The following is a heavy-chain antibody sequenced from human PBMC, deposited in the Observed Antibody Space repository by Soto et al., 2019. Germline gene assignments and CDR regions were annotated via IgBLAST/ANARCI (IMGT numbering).Heavy chain of an antibody. CDR3: VTGRPTHWYA. V-gene: IGHV3-13*01. CDR2: IGGGGDT. CDR1: GFTFSSFD. D-gene: IGHD2-2*01. J-gene: IGHJ4*02. Sequence: GGSLRLSCAASGFTFSSFDMHWVRQATGKGLEWVSGIGGGGDTYYPGSVKGRFTISRENAKNSLYLQMNSLRAGDTAVYYCVTGRPTHWYARGQGTLVTVSS.